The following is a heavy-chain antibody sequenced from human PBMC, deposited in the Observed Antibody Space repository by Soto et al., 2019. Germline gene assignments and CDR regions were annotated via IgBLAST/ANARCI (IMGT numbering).Heavy chain of an antibody. Sequence: QVQLVQSGDEVKKPGGPVKVSCKASGYIFVNYGIAWVRQAPGQGLEWMGWICPYTGNTHSASKVQGRLTMTTDTSTSTAYMDLGRLTSDDTAVYYCAMVDNYVTPTPQDVWGQGTTVTVSS. V-gene: IGHV1-18*01. D-gene: IGHD3-16*01. CDR1: GYIFVNYG. CDR2: ICPYTGNT. CDR3: AMVDNYVTPTPQDV. J-gene: IGHJ6*02.